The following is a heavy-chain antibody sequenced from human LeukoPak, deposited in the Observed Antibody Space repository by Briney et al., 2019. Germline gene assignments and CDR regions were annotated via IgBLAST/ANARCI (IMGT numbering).Heavy chain of an antibody. CDR2: TYYRSKWYN. CDR1: GDSVSSNSAA. CDR3: ARQGPTWPFDY. J-gene: IGHJ4*02. Sequence: SQTLSLTCAISGDSVSSNSAAWNWLRQSPSRGLEWLGRTYYRSKWYNDYAVSVKSRLTINADTSKNQFSLLLHSVTPEDTAVYYCARQGPTWPFDYWGQGTPVTVSS. D-gene: IGHD5-24*01. V-gene: IGHV6-1*01.